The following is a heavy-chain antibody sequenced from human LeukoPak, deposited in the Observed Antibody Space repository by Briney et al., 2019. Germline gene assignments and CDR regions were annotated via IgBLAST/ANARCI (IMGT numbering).Heavy chain of an antibody. V-gene: IGHV1-18*01. J-gene: IGHJ4*02. CDR3: ARDLFPHSYSSNWPFDY. D-gene: IGHD6-13*01. CDR2: ISAYNGYT. Sequence: ASVKVSCKASGYTFTSHGISWVRLAPGQGLAWMGWISAYNGYTNYAQKLQGRVTMTTDTSTSTAYMELRSLRSDDTAVYYCARDLFPHSYSSNWPFDYWGQGTLVTVSS. CDR1: GYTFTSHG.